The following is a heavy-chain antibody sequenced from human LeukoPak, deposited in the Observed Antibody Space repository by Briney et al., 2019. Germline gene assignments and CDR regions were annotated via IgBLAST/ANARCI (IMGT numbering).Heavy chain of an antibody. D-gene: IGHD3-22*01. CDR1: GGSISSSSYY. CDR3: ARDRYYYDSSARYFDY. V-gene: IGHV4-39*07. J-gene: IGHJ4*02. CDR2: IYYSGST. Sequence: SETLSLTCTVSGGSISSSSYYWGWIRQPPGKGLEWIGSIYYSGSTYYNPSLKSRVTISVDTSKNQSSLKLSSVTAADTAVYYCARDRYYYDSSARYFDYWGQGTLVTVSS.